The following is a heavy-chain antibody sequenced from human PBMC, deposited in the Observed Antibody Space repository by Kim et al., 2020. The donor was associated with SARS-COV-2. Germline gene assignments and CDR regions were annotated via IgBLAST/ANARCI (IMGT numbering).Heavy chain of an antibody. D-gene: IGHD6-6*01. CDR1: GFTFGDYA. CDR3: AKEGSSSSRYYYYGMDV. J-gene: IGHJ6*02. Sequence: GGSLRLSCAASGFTFGDYAMHWVRQAPGKGLEWVSGISWNSGSIGYADSVKGRFTISRDNAKNSLYLQMNSLRAEDTALYYCAKEGSSSSRYYYYGMDVWGQGTTVTVSS. V-gene: IGHV3-9*01. CDR2: ISWNSGSI.